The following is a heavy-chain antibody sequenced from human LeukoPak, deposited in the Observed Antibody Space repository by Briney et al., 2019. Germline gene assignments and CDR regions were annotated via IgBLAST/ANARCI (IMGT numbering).Heavy chain of an antibody. D-gene: IGHD1-26*01. CDR1: GFTFDDCA. CDR3: AKARVGSKWDSVDY. J-gene: IGHJ4*02. V-gene: IGHV3-43*02. Sequence: PGGSLRLSCAASGFTFDDCAMHWVRQAPGKGLEWVSLISGDGGGTYYADSVKGRFTISRDNSENSLYLQMNSLRTEDTALYYCAKARVGSKWDSVDYWGQGILVTVSS. CDR2: ISGDGGGT.